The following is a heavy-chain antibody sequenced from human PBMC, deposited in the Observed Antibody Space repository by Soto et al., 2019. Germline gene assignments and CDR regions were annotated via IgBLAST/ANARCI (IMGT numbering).Heavy chain of an antibody. V-gene: IGHV1-69*02. D-gene: IGHD3-9*01. CDR1: GGTFSSYT. CDR2: IIPILGIA. CDR3: ASDWLTTCP. Sequence: QVQLVQSGAGVKKPGSSVKVSCKASGGTFSSYTISWVRQAPGQGLEWMGRIIPILGIANYAQKFQGRVTITADKSTSTAYMELSSLRSEDTPFYYCASDWLTTCPLGHGTLVTVSS. J-gene: IGHJ5*02.